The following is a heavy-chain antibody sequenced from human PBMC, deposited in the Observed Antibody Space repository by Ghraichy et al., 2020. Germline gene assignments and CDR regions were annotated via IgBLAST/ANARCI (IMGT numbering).Heavy chain of an antibody. D-gene: IGHD3-16*01. CDR2: INHSGST. CDR1: GGSFSGYY. V-gene: IGHV4-34*01. J-gene: IGHJ3*02. CDR3: ARGPQGWVRPRPLDAFDI. Sequence: SETLSLTCAVYGGSFSGYYWSWIRQPPGKGLEWIGEINHSGSTNYNPSLKSRVTISVDTSKNQFSLKLSSVTAADTAVYYCARGPQGWVRPRPLDAFDIWGQGTMVTVSS.